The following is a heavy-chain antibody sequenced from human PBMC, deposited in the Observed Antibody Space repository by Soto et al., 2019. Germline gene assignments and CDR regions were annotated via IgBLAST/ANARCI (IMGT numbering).Heavy chain of an antibody. CDR1: GFTFDDNA. J-gene: IGHJ4*02. V-gene: IGHV3-9*01. Sequence: SLRLSCAVSGFTFDDNAMHWVREAPEKGLEWVSGINWKSDKEYADSVTGRVTIYRDNAENSLYLQINSLRAEDTALYYCARSQDRGGSTTFIYWGPGTQVTVSS. CDR3: ARSQDRGGSTTFIY. CDR2: INWKSDK. D-gene: IGHD3-16*01.